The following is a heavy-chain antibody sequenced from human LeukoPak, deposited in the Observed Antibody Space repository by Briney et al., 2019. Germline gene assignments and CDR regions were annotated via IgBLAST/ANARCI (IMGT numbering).Heavy chain of an antibody. Sequence: RTGGSLRLSCAASGVIVSRNFMSWVRQAPGKGLQWVAIMYAGGTTDYSDSVRGRFHISRDSSNNTLSLQINSLRAEDTAVYYCARGSGSGWPLDRWGQGALVTVSS. CDR3: ARGSGSGWPLDR. J-gene: IGHJ5*02. D-gene: IGHD6-19*01. CDR2: MYAGGTT. CDR1: GVIVSRNF. V-gene: IGHV3-53*01.